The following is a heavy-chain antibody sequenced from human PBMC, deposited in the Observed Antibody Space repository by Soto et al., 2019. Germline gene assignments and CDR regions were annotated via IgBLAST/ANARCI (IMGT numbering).Heavy chain of an antibody. D-gene: IGHD2-15*01. V-gene: IGHV1-69*12. CDR1: GGTFSSHA. Sequence: QVQLVQSGAEVKKPGSSVKVSCKASGGTFSSHAISWVRQAPGQGLEWMGGIIPIFGTANYAQKFQGRVTITADEPTSTAYMELSSLRSEDTAVYYCAREGIRDIVVVIAATLGGMDVWGLGTTVTVSS. CDR2: IIPIFGTA. J-gene: IGHJ6*02. CDR3: AREGIRDIVVVIAATLGGMDV.